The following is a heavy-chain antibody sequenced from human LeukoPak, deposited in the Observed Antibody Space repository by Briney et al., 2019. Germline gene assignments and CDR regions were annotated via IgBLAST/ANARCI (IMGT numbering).Heavy chain of an antibody. CDR3: ARIAREPDP. CDR2: IHASGVT. CDR1: GDPFSAYY. D-gene: IGHD1-14*01. V-gene: IGHV4-4*08. J-gene: IGHJ5*02. Sequence: SEPLSLTCSVSGDPFSAYYWSWIRQPPGKGLEFIAYIHASGVTNYNPPLKSRVTISVDTSENQVSLKLTSVTAADTAVYYCARIAREPDPWGQGTLVTVSS.